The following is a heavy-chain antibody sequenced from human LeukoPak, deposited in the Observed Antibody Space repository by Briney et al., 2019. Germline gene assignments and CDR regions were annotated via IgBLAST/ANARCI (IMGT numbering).Heavy chain of an antibody. CDR3: ARAGQEWFGELGFDS. D-gene: IGHD3-10*01. J-gene: IGHJ4*02. CDR1: GYTFTSYY. V-gene: IGHV1-46*01. Sequence: ASVKVSCKASGYTFTSYYMHWVRQAPGQGLEWMGIINPSGGSTSYAQKFQGRVTMTRDTSTSTVYMELSSLRSEDTAVYYCARAGQEWFGELGFDSWGQGTLVTVSS. CDR2: INPSGGST.